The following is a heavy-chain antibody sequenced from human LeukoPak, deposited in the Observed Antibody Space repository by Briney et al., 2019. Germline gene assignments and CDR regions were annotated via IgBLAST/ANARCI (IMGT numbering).Heavy chain of an antibody. J-gene: IGHJ3*02. CDR2: IYSGGST. D-gene: IGHD3-3*01. CDR3: ARGRLEWLLWGAFDI. V-gene: IGHV3-53*01. CDR1: GFTVSSNY. Sequence: GGSLRLSCAASGFTVSSNYMSWVRQAPGKGLEWVSVIYSGGSTYYADSVKGRFTISRDNSKNTLYLQMNSLRAEDTAVYYCARGRLEWLLWGAFDIWGQGTMATVSS.